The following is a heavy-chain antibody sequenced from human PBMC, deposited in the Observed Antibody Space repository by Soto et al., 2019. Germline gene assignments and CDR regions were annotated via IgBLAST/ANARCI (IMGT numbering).Heavy chain of an antibody. V-gene: IGHV3-15*01. Sequence: GSLRLSCAASGFTFSNAWMSWVRQAPGKGLEWVGRIKSKTDGGTTDYAAPVKGRFTISRDDSKNTLYLQMNSLKTEDTAVYYCTTGITMVRGVIISFDYWGQGTLVTVSS. D-gene: IGHD3-10*01. CDR2: IKSKTDGGTT. CDR1: GFTFSNAW. J-gene: IGHJ4*02. CDR3: TTGITMVRGVIISFDY.